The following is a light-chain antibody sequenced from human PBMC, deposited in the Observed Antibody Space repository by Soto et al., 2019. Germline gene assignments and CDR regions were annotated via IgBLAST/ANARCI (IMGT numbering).Light chain of an antibody. Sequence: DIQMTQSPSTLSAPVGHRVTITCRASQSVGRRLAWYQQKPGQAPKIVIYEASTLQTGVPSRFSGSGSGTEFTLTISSLQPDDLATYYCQQYYIYSFTFGGGTKVEIK. J-gene: IGKJ4*01. V-gene: IGKV1-5*03. CDR3: QQYYIYSFT. CDR2: EAS. CDR1: QSVGRR.